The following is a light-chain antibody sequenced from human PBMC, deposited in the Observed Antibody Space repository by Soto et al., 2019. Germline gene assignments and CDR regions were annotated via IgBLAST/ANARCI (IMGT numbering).Light chain of an antibody. CDR2: DTS. CDR3: QQYNNWPWT. J-gene: IGKJ1*01. V-gene: IGKV3-11*01. CDR1: QSVGTC. Sequence: VFAHSPATLSLSPGEGATLSCRASQSVGTCLAWYQQRPDKAPRLVIYDTSTRATGIPARFSGSGSGTDFTLTISSLQSEDFAVYYCQQYNNWPWTFGQGTKVDIK.